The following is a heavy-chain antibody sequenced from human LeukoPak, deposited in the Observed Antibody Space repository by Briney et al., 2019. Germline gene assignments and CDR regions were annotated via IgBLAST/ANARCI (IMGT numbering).Heavy chain of an antibody. J-gene: IGHJ4*02. Sequence: PGGSLRLSCAASGFTFSSYAMSWVRQAPGRGLEWVSAISGSGGSTYYADSVKGRFTISRDNSKNTLYLQMNSLRAEDTAVYYCAKSGYSYGYFHGYWGQGTLVTVSS. V-gene: IGHV3-23*01. CDR3: AKSGYSYGYFHGY. D-gene: IGHD5-18*01. CDR1: GFTFSSYA. CDR2: ISGSGGST.